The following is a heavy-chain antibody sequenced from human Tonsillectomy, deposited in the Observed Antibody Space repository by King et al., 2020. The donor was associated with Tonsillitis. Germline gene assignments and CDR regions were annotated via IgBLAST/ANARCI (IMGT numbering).Heavy chain of an antibody. CDR2: IYYSGST. V-gene: IGHV4-39*07. Sequence: QLQESGPGLVKPSETLSLTCTVSGGSISSSNYYWGWIRQPPGKGLEWIGSIYYSGSTYYNPSLKSRVTISVDTSKNQFSLKLCSVTAADTAVYYCARLALYDSSGYLPALGPRGQGTLVTVSS. J-gene: IGHJ5*02. CDR1: GGSISSSNYY. CDR3: ARLALYDSSGYLPALGP. D-gene: IGHD3-22*01.